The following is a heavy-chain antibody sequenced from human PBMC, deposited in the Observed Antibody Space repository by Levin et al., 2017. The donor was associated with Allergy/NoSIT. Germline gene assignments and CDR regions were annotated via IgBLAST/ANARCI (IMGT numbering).Heavy chain of an antibody. J-gene: IGHJ6*03. D-gene: IGHD1-26*01. CDR2: SNPHSGGT. Sequence: ASVKVSCKASGFSVSGYYMHWVRQAPGQGLEWMGRSNPHSGGTNYAQKFRDRVTMTRDASGSTAYMELWRLTSDDTAMYYCATTVVPNFYYYYVDVWGEGTTVTVSS. CDR1: GFSVSGYY. CDR3: ATTVVPNFYYYYVDV. V-gene: IGHV1-2*06.